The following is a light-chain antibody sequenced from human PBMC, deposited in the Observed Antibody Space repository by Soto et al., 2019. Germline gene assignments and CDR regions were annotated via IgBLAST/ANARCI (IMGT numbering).Light chain of an antibody. J-gene: IGKJ4*01. V-gene: IGKV1D-16*01. Sequence: DIQMTQSPSSLSASVGDRVTITCRASQPIRTWVAWYQQKPDQAPKTLISAASTLESGVPSRFSGSGSGKDFTLTISSLQPEDFATYYCQQYQTHPLTFGGGTMVDIK. CDR1: QPIRTW. CDR2: AAS. CDR3: QQYQTHPLT.